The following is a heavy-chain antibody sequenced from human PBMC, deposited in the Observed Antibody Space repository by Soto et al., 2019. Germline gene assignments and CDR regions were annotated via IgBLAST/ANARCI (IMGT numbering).Heavy chain of an antibody. CDR1: GGGFSSYA. D-gene: IGHD5-18*01. CDR2: IIGMFGKT. J-gene: IGHJ4*02. CDR3: SGGRGYTYGAADY. Sequence: QVQLVQSGAEVKKPGSSVKISCKTSGGGFSSYAISWVRQAPGQGLEWMGGIIGMFGKTNYAQKFEGRLTITAEEITSTAYMELSSLRHEDTALYYCSGGRGYTYGAADYWGQGTLVTVSS. V-gene: IGHV1-69*12.